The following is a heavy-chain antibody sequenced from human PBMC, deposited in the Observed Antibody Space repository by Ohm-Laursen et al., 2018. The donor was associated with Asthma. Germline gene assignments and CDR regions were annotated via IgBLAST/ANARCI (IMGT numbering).Heavy chain of an antibody. CDR3: ARVCYDSSGYYESYFDY. CDR1: GGSISGSNW. Sequence: TLSLTCAVSGGSISGSNWWSWVRQPPGKGLEWIGEIYHSGSTNYNPSLKSRVTISVDKSKNQFSLKLSSVTAADTAVYYCARVCYDSSGYYESYFDYWGQGTLVTVSS. CDR2: IYHSGST. V-gene: IGHV4-4*02. J-gene: IGHJ4*02. D-gene: IGHD3-22*01.